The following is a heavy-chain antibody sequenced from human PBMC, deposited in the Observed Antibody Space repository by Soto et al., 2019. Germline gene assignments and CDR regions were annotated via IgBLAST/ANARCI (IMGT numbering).Heavy chain of an antibody. CDR1: GYTFTSYA. J-gene: IGHJ4*02. V-gene: IGHV1-3*01. CDR2: INAGNGNT. CDR3: ARRFRNCSSTSCYGMFDY. Sequence: QVPLVQSGAEVKKPGASVKVSCKASGYTFTSYAMHWVRQAPGQRLEWMGWINAGNGNTKYSQKFQGRVTITRDTSASTAYMELSSLRSEDTAVYYCARRFRNCSSTSCYGMFDYWGQGTLVTVSS. D-gene: IGHD2-2*01.